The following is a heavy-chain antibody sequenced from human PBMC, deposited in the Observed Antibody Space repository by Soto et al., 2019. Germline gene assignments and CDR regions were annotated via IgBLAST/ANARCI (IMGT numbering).Heavy chain of an antibody. CDR3: ARGLRSIAAAGEGNWFDP. CDR1: GGTFSSYA. D-gene: IGHD6-13*01. V-gene: IGHV1-69*01. Sequence: QVQLVQSGAEVKKPGSSVKVSCKASGGTFSSYAISWVRQAPGQGLEWMGGIIPIFGTANYAQKFQGRVTITADESTSTAYMELSSVRSEDTAVYYCARGLRSIAAAGEGNWFDPWGQGTLVTVSS. CDR2: IIPIFGTA. J-gene: IGHJ5*02.